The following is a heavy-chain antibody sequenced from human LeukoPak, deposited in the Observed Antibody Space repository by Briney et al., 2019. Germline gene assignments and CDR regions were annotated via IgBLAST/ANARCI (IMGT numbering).Heavy chain of an antibody. D-gene: IGHD3-10*01. V-gene: IGHV4-59*08. CDR2: IYYSGST. Sequence: SETLPLTCTVSGGSISSYYWSWIRQPPGKGLEWIGYIYYSGSTNYNPSLKSRVTISVDTSKNQFSLKLSSVTAADTAVYYCASLGLHMVRGVTYEYWRQGTMVTVSS. CDR1: GGSISSYY. J-gene: IGHJ4*02. CDR3: ASLGLHMVRGVTYEY.